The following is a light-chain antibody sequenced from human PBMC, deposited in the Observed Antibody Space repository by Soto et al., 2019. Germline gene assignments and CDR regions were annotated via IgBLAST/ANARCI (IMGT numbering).Light chain of an antibody. V-gene: IGKV3-15*01. CDR3: QQYGSSIT. CDR2: GAS. J-gene: IGKJ5*01. CDR1: QSVSSN. Sequence: EIVVTQSLASLSVSPGERVTLSCRASQSVSSNLAWYHQKPGQAPRLLIYGASSRATGIPARFSGSGSGTDFTLTISRLEPEDFAVYYCQQYGSSITFGQGTRLEIK.